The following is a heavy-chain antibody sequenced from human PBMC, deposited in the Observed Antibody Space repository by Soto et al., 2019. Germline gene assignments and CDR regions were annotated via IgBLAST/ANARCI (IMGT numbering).Heavy chain of an antibody. J-gene: IGHJ6*02. CDR1: GGTFSSYA. CDR2: IIPIFGTA. V-gene: IGHV1-69*13. Sequence: ASVKVSVKASGGTFSSYAISWLRQAPGQGLEWMGGIIPIFGTANYAQKFQGRVTITADESTSTAYMELSSLRSEDTAVYYCARPRSGEQPVLAYYYGMDVWGQGTTVTVSS. D-gene: IGHD1-26*01. CDR3: ARPRSGEQPVLAYYYGMDV.